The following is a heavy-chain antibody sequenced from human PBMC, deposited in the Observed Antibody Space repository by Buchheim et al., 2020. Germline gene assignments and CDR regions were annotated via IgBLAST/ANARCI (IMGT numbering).Heavy chain of an antibody. CDR2: ISWDGGST. Sequence: EVQLVESGGVVVQPGGSLRLSCAASGFTFDDYAMHWVRQAPGKGLEWVSLISWDGGSTYYADSVKGRFTISSDNSKNSLYLQMNSLRAEDTALYYCAKDTAPIAVAGTVGVDYWGQGTL. CDR1: GFTFDDYA. V-gene: IGHV3-43D*03. CDR3: AKDTAPIAVAGTVGVDY. D-gene: IGHD6-19*01. J-gene: IGHJ4*02.